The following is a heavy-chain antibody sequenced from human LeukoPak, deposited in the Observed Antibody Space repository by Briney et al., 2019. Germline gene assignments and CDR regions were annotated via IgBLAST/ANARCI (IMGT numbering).Heavy chain of an antibody. Sequence: ASVKVSCKTSGYTFTTGYYMHWVRQAPGQGLEWMGIINPSVGFTSYAQRFQGRVTMTRDTSTSTVYMELSRLRSDDTAVYYCALGYSSGSGFDYWGQGTLVTVSS. D-gene: IGHD6-19*01. CDR2: INPSVGFT. J-gene: IGHJ4*02. V-gene: IGHV1-46*01. CDR3: ALGYSSGSGFDY. CDR1: GYTFTTGYY.